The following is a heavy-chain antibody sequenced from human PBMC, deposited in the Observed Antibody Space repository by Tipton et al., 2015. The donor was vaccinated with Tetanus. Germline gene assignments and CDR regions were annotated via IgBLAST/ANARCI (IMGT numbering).Heavy chain of an antibody. CDR1: GFSVSNNY. J-gene: IGHJ6*02. Sequence: LRLSCAASGFSVSNNYLSWVRQAPGKGLEWVSIIYSTSTTYYVDSVKGRFTISRDISKNMVYLQMNSLRVEDTAVYYCARDGGIAEYYYYYGMDVWGQGTTVTVSS. CDR2: IYSTSTT. D-gene: IGHD6-13*01. CDR3: ARDGGIAEYYYYYGMDV. V-gene: IGHV3-53*01.